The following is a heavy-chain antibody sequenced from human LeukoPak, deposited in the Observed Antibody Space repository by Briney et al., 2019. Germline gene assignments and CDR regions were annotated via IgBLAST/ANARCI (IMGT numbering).Heavy chain of an antibody. CDR2: ISWNSGSI. J-gene: IGHJ3*02. Sequence: AGRSLRLSCAASGFTFDDYAMHWVRQAPGKGLEWVSGISWNSGSIGYADSVKGRFTISRDNAKNSLYLQMNSLRAEDTAVYYCAKDGLSMVSAIWGQGTMVTVSS. CDR3: AKDGLSMVSAI. CDR1: GFTFDDYA. D-gene: IGHD3-10*01. V-gene: IGHV3-9*01.